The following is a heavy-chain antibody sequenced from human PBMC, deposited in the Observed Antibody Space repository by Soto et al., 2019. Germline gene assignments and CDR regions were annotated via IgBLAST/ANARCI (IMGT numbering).Heavy chain of an antibody. CDR3: ASKISLVVDEYYGMDV. CDR2: IIPIFGTA. D-gene: IGHD3-22*01. V-gene: IGHV1-69*01. Sequence: QVQLVQSGAEVQKPGSSVKVSCKASGGTFSSYAISWVRQAPGQGLEWMGGIIPIFGTANYAQKFQGRVTITADESTSTAYMELSSLRSEDTAVYYCASKISLVVDEYYGMDVWGQGTTVTVSS. J-gene: IGHJ6*02. CDR1: GGTFSSYA.